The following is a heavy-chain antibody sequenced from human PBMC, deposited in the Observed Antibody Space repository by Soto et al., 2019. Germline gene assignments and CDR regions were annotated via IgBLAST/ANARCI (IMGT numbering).Heavy chain of an antibody. CDR3: ARGHYDRALTIWLRLGYYYYGMDV. J-gene: IGHJ6*02. D-gene: IGHD3-22*01. V-gene: IGHV4-34*01. Sequence: SETLSLTCAVYGGSFSGYYWSWIRQPPGKGLEWIGEINHSGSTNYNPSLKSRVTISVDTSKNQFSLKLSSVTAADTAVYYCARGHYDRALTIWLRLGYYYYGMDVWGQGTPVTVSS. CDR2: INHSGST. CDR1: GGSFSGYY.